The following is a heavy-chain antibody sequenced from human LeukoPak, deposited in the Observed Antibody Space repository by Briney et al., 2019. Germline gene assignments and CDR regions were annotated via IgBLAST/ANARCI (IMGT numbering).Heavy chain of an antibody. CDR1: GGTFSSYA. Sequence: ASVKVSCKASGGTFSSYAISWVRQAPGQGLEWMGRIIPIFGTANYAQKFQGRRTITTDESTSTAYTELSSLRSEDTAVYYCALTSPYRSGWYPYFQHWGQGTLVTVSS. V-gene: IGHV1-69*05. CDR3: ALTSPYRSGWYPYFQH. D-gene: IGHD6-19*01. CDR2: IIPIFGTA. J-gene: IGHJ1*01.